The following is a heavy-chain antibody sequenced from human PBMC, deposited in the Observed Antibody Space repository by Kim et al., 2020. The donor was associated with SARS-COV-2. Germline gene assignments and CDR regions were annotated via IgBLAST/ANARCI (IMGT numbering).Heavy chain of an antibody. J-gene: IGHJ4*02. CDR3: ASTRITIFGVVIALDY. V-gene: IGHV1-18*01. D-gene: IGHD3-3*01. CDR1: GYTFTSYG. Sequence: ASVKVSCKASGYTFTSYGISWVRQAPGQGLEWMGWISAYNGNTNYAQKLQGRVTMTTDTSTSTAYMELRSLRSDDTAVNYCASTRITIFGVVIALDYWGQGTLVTVSS. CDR2: ISAYNGNT.